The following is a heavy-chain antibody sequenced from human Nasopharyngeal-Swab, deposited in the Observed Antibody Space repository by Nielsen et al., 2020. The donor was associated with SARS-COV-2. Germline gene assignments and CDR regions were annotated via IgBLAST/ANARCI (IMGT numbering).Heavy chain of an antibody. CDR1: GGSISSGSYY. Sequence: LSCTVSGGSISSGSYYWSWIRPPAGKGLEWIGRIYTSGSTNYNPSLKSRVTISVDTSKNQFSLKLSSVTAADTAMYYCATRLYCSSTSCYVGDAFDIWGQGTMVTVSS. J-gene: IGHJ3*02. V-gene: IGHV4-61*02. D-gene: IGHD2-2*01. CDR3: ATRLYCSSTSCYVGDAFDI. CDR2: IYTSGST.